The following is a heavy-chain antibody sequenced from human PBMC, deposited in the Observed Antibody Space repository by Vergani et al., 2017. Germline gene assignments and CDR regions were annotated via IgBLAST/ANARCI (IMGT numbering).Heavy chain of an antibody. D-gene: IGHD3-16*01. CDR3: ASGKYYSDSTSHFRGRYFDV. Sequence: QMQLQESGPGLVKASETLSLTCTVSGDSIISRSYYWGWIRQPPGKGLEWIGSIYNSGHADSSSSLKSRVTISADTSKNQFSLRLTSVTAADTAVYYCASGKYYSDSTSHFRGRYFDVWGRGTLVTVPS. CDR1: GDSIISRSYY. V-gene: IGHV4-39*01. CDR2: IYNSGHA. J-gene: IGHJ2*01.